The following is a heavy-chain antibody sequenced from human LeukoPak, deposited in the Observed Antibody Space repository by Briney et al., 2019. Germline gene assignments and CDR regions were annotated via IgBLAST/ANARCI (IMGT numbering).Heavy chain of an antibody. J-gene: IGHJ4*02. CDR2: IDSHGGNI. CDR1: GFTFSNYW. CDR3: ARDYGSLGDY. D-gene: IGHD1-26*01. Sequence: PGGSLRLSCAASGFTFSNYWMHWVRQAPGKGLVWVSRIDSHGGNINYEDSVKGRFTISRDNAKNTLYLQMNSLRAEDTAVYYCARDYGSLGDYWGQGILVTVSS. V-gene: IGHV3-74*01.